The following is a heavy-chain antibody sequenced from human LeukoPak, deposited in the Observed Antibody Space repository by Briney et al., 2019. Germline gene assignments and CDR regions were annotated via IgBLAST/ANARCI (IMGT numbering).Heavy chain of an antibody. CDR3: ARHETVAGTLYFIDY. J-gene: IGHJ4*02. CDR2: IYPGDSDT. D-gene: IGHD6-19*01. V-gene: IGHV5-51*01. CDR1: GYSSTSYW. Sequence: GESLRISCKGSGYSSTSYWIGWVRQMPGKGLEWMGIIYPGDSDTRYSPSFQGQVTISADKSISTAYLQWSSLKASDTAMYYCARHETVAGTLYFIDYWGQGTLVTVSS.